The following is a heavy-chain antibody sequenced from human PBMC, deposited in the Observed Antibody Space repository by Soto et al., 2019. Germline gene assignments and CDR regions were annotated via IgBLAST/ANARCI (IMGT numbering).Heavy chain of an antibody. V-gene: IGHV1-46*01. J-gene: IGHJ4*02. CDR1: GYTFTSYY. CDR2: INPSGGST. D-gene: IGHD3-16*02. Sequence: ASVKVSCKASGYTFTSYYMHWVRQAPGQGLEWMGIINPSGGSTSYAQKFQGRVTMTRDTSTSTFYMELSSLRSEDTAVYYCARSYYDYVWGSYRSAHFDYWGQGTLVTVSS. CDR3: ARSYYDYVWGSYRSAHFDY.